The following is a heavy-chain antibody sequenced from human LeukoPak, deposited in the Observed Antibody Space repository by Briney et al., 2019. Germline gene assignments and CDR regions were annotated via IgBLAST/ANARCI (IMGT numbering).Heavy chain of an antibody. CDR2: ISGSGGST. D-gene: IGHD4-11*01. V-gene: IGHV3-23*01. Sequence: GGSLRLSWAASGFTFSSYATSWVRQAPGKRLEWVSAISGSGGSTYYADSVKGRFTISRDNSKNTLYLQMNSLRAEDTAVYYCAKGLEGLQPKDGMDVWGQGTTVTVSS. J-gene: IGHJ6*02. CDR1: GFTFSSYA. CDR3: AKGLEGLQPKDGMDV.